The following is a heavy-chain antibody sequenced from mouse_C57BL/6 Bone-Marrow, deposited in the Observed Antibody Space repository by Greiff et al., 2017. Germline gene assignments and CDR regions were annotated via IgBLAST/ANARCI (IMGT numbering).Heavy chain of an antibody. J-gene: IGHJ1*03. Sequence: EVKLVESGPGLAKPSQTLSLPCSVTGYSITSDYWNWIRKFSGNKLEYMGYISYSGSTYYNQSLQSRITITRDTSKNQSYLQLNSVTTEDTATYYCARWVEGDYYGSSSRYFDVWGTGPTVTVSS. CDR1: GYSITSDY. CDR2: ISYSGST. CDR3: ARWVEGDYYGSSSRYFDV. D-gene: IGHD1-1*01. V-gene: IGHV3-8*01.